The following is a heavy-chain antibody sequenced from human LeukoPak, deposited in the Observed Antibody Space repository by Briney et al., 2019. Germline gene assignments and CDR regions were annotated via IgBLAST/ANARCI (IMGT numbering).Heavy chain of an antibody. CDR1: GYTFTGYH. J-gene: IGHJ4*02. V-gene: IGHV1-2*02. CDR3: ARPVKSTVTTAPEFGY. CDR2: INPNSGGT. D-gene: IGHD4-17*01. Sequence: ASVKVSCKASGYTFTGYHMHWVRQAPGQGLEWMGWINPNSGGTNYAQKFQGRVTMTRDTSISTAYMELSRLRSDDTAVYYCARPVKSTVTTAPEFGYWGQGTLVTVSS.